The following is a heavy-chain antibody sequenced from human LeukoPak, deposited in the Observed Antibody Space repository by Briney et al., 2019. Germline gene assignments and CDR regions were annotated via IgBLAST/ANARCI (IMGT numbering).Heavy chain of an antibody. D-gene: IGHD3-3*01. V-gene: IGHV1-69*06. CDR1: GGTFSSYA. CDR2: IIPIFGTA. CDR3: ATATYYDFWSGCGMDV. J-gene: IGHJ6*02. Sequence: ASVKVSCKASGGTFSSYAISWMRQAPGQGLEWMGGIIPIFGTANYAQKFQGRVTMTEDTSTDTAYMELSSLRSEDTAVYYCATATYYDFWSGCGMDVWGQGTTVTVSS.